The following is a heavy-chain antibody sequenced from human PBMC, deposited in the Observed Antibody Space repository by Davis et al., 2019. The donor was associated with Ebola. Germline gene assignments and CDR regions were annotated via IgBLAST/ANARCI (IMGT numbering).Heavy chain of an antibody. J-gene: IGHJ3*02. CDR1: GFTFSGSA. CDR2: IRSKANSYAT. D-gene: IGHD3-22*01. Sequence: GGSLRLSCAASGFTFSGSAMHWVRQASGKGLEWVGRIRSKANSYATAYAASVKGRFTISRDDSKNTAYLQMNSLKTEDTAVYYCTRRGYYDSSGYKAFDIWAKGQWSPSLQ. CDR3: TRRGYYDSSGYKAFDI. V-gene: IGHV3-73*01.